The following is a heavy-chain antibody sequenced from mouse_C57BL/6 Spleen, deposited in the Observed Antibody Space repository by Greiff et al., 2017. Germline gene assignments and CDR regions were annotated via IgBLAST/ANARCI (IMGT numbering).Heavy chain of an antibody. D-gene: IGHD1-1*01. CDR3: ARYYGSSYGDYYAMDY. J-gene: IGHJ4*01. Sequence: EVKLQESGGGLVKPGGSLKLSCAASGFTFSDYGMHWVRQAPEKGLEWVAYISSGSSTIYYADTVKGRFTISRDNAKNTLFLQMTSLRSEDTAMYYCARYYGSSYGDYYAMDYWGQGTSVTVSS. V-gene: IGHV5-17*01. CDR1: GFTFSDYG. CDR2: ISSGSSTI.